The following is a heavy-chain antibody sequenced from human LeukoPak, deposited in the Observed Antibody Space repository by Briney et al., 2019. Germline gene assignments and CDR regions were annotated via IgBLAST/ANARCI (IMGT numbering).Heavy chain of an antibody. CDR1: GVTFSSYS. CDR2: ISISSSYI. CDR3: ARVWDLEY. J-gene: IGHJ4*02. V-gene: IGHV3-21*01. Sequence: PGGSLRLSCAASGVTFSSYSVNWVRQAPGKGLEWVSSISISSSYIYYADSVKGRFTISRDNAKNALYLQLNSLRAEDTAVYYCARVWDLEYWGQGTLVTVS. D-gene: IGHD1-26*01.